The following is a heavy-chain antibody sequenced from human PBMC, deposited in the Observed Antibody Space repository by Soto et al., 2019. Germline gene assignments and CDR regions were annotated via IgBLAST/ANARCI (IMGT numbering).Heavy chain of an antibody. CDR3: AGSIAAASDYYYYGMDV. J-gene: IGHJ6*02. V-gene: IGHV1-2*04. CDR1: GYTFTGYY. Sequence: SVKVSCKASGYTFTGYYMHWVRQAPVQGLEWMGWINPNSGGTNYAQKFQGWVTMTRDTSFSTAYMELSRLRSDDTAVYYCAGSIAAASDYYYYGMDVWGQGTTVTVSS. D-gene: IGHD6-13*01. CDR2: INPNSGGT.